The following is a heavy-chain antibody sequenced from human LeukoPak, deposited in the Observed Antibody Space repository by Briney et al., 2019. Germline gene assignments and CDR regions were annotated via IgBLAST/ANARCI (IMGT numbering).Heavy chain of an antibody. Sequence: EASVKVSCKASGYTFTSYAMHWVRQAPGQRLEWMGWINAGNGNTKYSQKFQGRVTITRDTSASTAYMELSSLRSEDAAVYYCARDSVVTGNDYWGQGTLVTASS. CDR2: INAGNGNT. J-gene: IGHJ4*02. V-gene: IGHV1-3*01. D-gene: IGHD2-21*02. CDR1: GYTFTSYA. CDR3: ARDSVVTGNDY.